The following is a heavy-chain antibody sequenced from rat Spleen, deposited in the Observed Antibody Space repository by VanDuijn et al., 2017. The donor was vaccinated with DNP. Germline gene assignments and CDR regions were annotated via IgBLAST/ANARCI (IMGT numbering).Heavy chain of an antibody. CDR3: TSDSLNSSSFVY. D-gene: IGHD1-2*01. J-gene: IGHJ3*01. Sequence: QVQLKESGPGLVQPSQTLSLTCTVAGFSLTSNNVHWVRQPPGKGLEGMGVIWNNGGTRYNSALKARLSISRDTSKSQVFLKMNSLQTDDTGTYYCTSDSLNSSSFVYWGQGSLVTVSS. V-gene: IGHV2-41*01. CDR1: GFSLTSNN. CDR2: IWNNGGT.